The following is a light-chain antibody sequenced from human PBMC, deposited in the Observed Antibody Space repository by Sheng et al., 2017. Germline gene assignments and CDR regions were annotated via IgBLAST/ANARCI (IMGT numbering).Light chain of an antibody. V-gene: IGKV3-15*01. J-gene: IGKJ1*01. Sequence: EIVMTQSPATLSVSPGERATLSCRASQSVSSNLAWYQQKPGQAPRLLIYGASTRATGIPARFSGSGSGTDFTLTISSLQPEDFAVYYCQQRSNLGTFGQGTKVEIK. CDR3: QQRSNLGT. CDR1: QSVSSN. CDR2: GAS.